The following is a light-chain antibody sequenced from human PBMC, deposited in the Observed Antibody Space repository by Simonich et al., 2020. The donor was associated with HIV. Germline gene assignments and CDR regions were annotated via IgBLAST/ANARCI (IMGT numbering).Light chain of an antibody. CDR2: WAS. CDR3: QQYYSAPVT. Sequence: IVMTHPPDSLAVSLAEGATFNGKSSQSFLYRSNNKSYLAWDQQKPGQPPKRLIYWASTRESGVPDRFSGSGSGTDFTLTISSLQAEDVAVYYCQQYYSAPVTFGPGTKVDMK. CDR1: QSFLYRSNNKSY. J-gene: IGKJ3*01. V-gene: IGKV4-1*01.